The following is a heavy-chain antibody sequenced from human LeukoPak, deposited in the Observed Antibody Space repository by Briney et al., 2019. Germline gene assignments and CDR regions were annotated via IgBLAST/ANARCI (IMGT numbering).Heavy chain of an antibody. J-gene: IGHJ4*02. CDR3: ARDKTHPPGVSFDY. CDR1: GFTFSSYG. CDR2: IRYDGSNK. D-gene: IGHD5/OR15-5a*01. Sequence: GGSLRLSCAASGFTFSSYGMHWVRQAPGKGLEWVAFIRYDGSNKYYADSVKGRFTISRDNSKNTLYLQMNSLRAEDTAVYYCARDKTHPPGVSFDYWGQGTLVTVSS. V-gene: IGHV3-30*02.